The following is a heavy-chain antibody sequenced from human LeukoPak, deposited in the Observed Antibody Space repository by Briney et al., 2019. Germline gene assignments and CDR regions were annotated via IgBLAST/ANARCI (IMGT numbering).Heavy chain of an antibody. Sequence: PGGSLRLSCAASGFTFSSYAMSWFRQAPGKGLGWVSAISGSGGSTYYADSVKGRFTISRDNSKNTLYLQMNSLRAEDTAVYYCAKDRLAVAGSIRARWFDPWGQGTLVTVSS. D-gene: IGHD6-19*01. V-gene: IGHV3-23*01. CDR2: ISGSGGST. CDR1: GFTFSSYA. CDR3: AKDRLAVAGSIRARWFDP. J-gene: IGHJ5*02.